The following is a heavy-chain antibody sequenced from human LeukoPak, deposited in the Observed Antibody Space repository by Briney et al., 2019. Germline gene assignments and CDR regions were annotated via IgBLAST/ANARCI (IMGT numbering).Heavy chain of an antibody. CDR3: ASQVTKSAFDI. D-gene: IGHD4-17*01. Sequence: ASVKLSCKASGYTFTGYYMDLVRQAPGQGLEWMGWINPNSGGTHYAQKFQGRVTMPRDTSISTAYMELTRLRSDDTAVYYCASQVTKSAFDIWGQGTLVTVSS. J-gene: IGHJ3*02. V-gene: IGHV1-2*02. CDR2: INPNSGGT. CDR1: GYTFTGYY.